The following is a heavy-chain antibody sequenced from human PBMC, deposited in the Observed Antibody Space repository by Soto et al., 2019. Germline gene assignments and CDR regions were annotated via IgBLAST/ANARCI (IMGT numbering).Heavy chain of an antibody. V-gene: IGHV3-30-3*01. D-gene: IGHD3-22*01. J-gene: IGHJ6*02. CDR3: ARDPSPMISLMDLYGMDV. Sequence: GGSLRLSCAASGFTFSSYAMHWVRQAPSKGLEWVAVISYDGSNKYYADSVKGRFTISRDNSKNTLYLQMNSLRAEDTAVYYCARDPSPMISLMDLYGMDVWGQGTTVTVSS. CDR2: ISYDGSNK. CDR1: GFTFSSYA.